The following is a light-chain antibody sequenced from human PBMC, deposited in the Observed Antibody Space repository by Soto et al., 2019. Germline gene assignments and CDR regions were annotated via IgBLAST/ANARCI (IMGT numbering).Light chain of an antibody. Sequence: EIVLTQSPGTLSLSPLERSTLSCRASQSIDGNLAWYQQRPGQAPRLLINAASTRATGVPARFSGSGSGTDFTLTISSLQSGDFAVYYCQQYNNWPGTFGQGTKVDIK. V-gene: IGKV3-15*01. J-gene: IGKJ1*01. CDR1: QSIDGN. CDR2: AAS. CDR3: QQYNNWPGT.